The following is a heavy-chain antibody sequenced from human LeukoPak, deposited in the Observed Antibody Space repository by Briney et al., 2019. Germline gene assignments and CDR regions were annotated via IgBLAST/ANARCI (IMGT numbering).Heavy chain of an antibody. Sequence: PSETLSLTCTVSGGSISSYYWSWIRQPPGKGLEWIGYTYYSGSTNYNPSLKSRVTISVDTSKNQFSLKLTSVTAADTAVYYCVRVPDYYDSSGYAITGYYDGMDVWGQGTTVTVSS. J-gene: IGHJ6*02. CDR3: VRVPDYYDSSGYAITGYYDGMDV. D-gene: IGHD3-22*01. CDR1: GGSISSYY. V-gene: IGHV4-59*08. CDR2: TYYSGST.